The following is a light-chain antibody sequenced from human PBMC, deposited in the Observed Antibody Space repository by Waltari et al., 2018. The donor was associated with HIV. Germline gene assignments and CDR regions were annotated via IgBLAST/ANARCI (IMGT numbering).Light chain of an antibody. Sequence: AILLTQTPPSLSASVGDRVTITWRASQAVFPAIAWYQQKPGRPPKLLIYDASTLQSGVSLRFSGRGSVTNFSLTVNTLHPEDFATYYCQQYKTFPLTFGQVTRVEIK. J-gene: IGKJ5*01. CDR1: QAVFPA. CDR2: DAS. V-gene: IGKV1-13*02. CDR3: QQYKTFPLT.